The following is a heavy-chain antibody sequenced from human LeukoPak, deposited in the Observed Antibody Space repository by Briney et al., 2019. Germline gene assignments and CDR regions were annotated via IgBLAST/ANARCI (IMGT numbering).Heavy chain of an antibody. CDR3: ARDRADCGGDCSFFDP. V-gene: IGHV3-74*01. CDR1: GLTFSSHW. CDR2: ITNDGSST. J-gene: IGHJ5*02. Sequence: GGSLRLSCAASGLTFSSHWMHWVRQAPGKGLVWFSRITNDGSSTTYADSVKGRFTISRDNSKNTLYLQMNSLRAEDTAVYYCARDRADCGGDCSFFDPWGQGTLVTVSS. D-gene: IGHD2-21*02.